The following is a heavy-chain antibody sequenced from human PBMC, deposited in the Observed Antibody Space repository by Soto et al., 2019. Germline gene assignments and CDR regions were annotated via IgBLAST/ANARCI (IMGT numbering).Heavy chain of an antibody. J-gene: IGHJ4*02. CDR3: ARNYGYTYGPDY. CDR2: VYYSGST. D-gene: IGHD5-18*01. Sequence: QVQLQESGPGLVKPSETLSLTCIVSGGSIGSYSWSWIRQPPGKGLEWIGHVYYSGSTNYNPSLERRATVSVDSSKNQFSLRLSSVTAADTAVYYCARNYGYTYGPDYWGQGALVTVSS. V-gene: IGHV4-59*01. CDR1: GGSIGSYS.